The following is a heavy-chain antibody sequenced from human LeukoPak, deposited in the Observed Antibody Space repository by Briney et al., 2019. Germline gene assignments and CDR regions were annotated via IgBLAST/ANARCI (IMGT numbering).Heavy chain of an antibody. CDR3: AREYLGISSWFQN. D-gene: IGHD6-13*01. J-gene: IGHJ1*01. V-gene: IGHV4-59*01. CDR2: IYYSGST. CDR1: GGSISSYY. Sequence: SETLSLTCTVSGGSISSYYWSWIRQPPGKGLEWIGYIYYSGSTNYNPSLKSRVTISVDTSKNQFSLKLSSVTAADTAVYYCAREYLGISSWFQNWGQGTLVTVSS.